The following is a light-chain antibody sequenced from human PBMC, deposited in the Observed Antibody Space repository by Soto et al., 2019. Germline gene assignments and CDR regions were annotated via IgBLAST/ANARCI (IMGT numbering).Light chain of an antibody. CDR1: QSVSSY. J-gene: IGKJ2*01. CDR3: QQYNNWPPMYT. CDR2: DAS. Sequence: EIVLTQSPAPLSLSPGERATLSFRASQSVSSYLAWYQQKPGQAPRLLIYDASNRATGIPARFSGSGSGTDFTLTISSLEPEDFAVYYCQQYNNWPPMYTFGQGTKLEIK. V-gene: IGKV3-11*01.